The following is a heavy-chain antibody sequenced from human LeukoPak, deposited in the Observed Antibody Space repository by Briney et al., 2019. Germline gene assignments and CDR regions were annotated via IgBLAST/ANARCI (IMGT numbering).Heavy chain of an antibody. CDR2: IKSKTDGGTT. CDR1: GFTFSNAW. D-gene: IGHD1-1*01. Sequence: GGSLRLSCAASGFTFSNAWMSWVRQAPGKGLEWVGRIKSKTDGGTTDYAAPVKGRFTISRDDSKNTLYLQMSSLKTEDTAVYYCTTDGAYNWNDVAWFDPWGQGTLVTVSS. CDR3: TTDGAYNWNDVAWFDP. J-gene: IGHJ5*02. V-gene: IGHV3-15*01.